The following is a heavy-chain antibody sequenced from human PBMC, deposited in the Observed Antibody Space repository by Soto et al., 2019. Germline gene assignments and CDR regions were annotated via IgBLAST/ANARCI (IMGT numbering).Heavy chain of an antibody. CDR3: ARPSGIAPAVWYFDL. V-gene: IGHV4-59*08. Sequence: QVQLQESGPGLVRPSETLSLTCTVSGGSVTSHYWSWIRQPPGRGLEWIGFIYYSGITDSNPSLKSRVTMSPSTSKNQISLRLSSVTAADTAVYYCARPSGIAPAVWYFDLWGRGTLVTVSS. CDR1: GGSVTSHY. D-gene: IGHD6-25*01. J-gene: IGHJ2*01. CDR2: IYYSGIT.